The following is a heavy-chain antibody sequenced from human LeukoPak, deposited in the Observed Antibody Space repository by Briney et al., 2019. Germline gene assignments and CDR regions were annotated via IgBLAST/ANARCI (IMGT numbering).Heavy chain of an antibody. Sequence: ASVKVSCKASGGSFSTYTITWVRQAPGQGLEWMGGIMPMFGAPSYAQKFQGRVTVTTDESTSTAYMEMRSLRFEDTAIYYCARVDRYYFYLDVWGEGTTVTVSS. V-gene: IGHV1-69*05. CDR2: IMPMFGAP. CDR3: ARVDRYYFYLDV. CDR1: GGSFSTYT. J-gene: IGHJ6*03.